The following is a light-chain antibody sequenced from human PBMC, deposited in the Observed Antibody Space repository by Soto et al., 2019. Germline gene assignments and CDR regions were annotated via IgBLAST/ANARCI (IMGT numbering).Light chain of an antibody. CDR1: SSDIGAYNS. V-gene: IGLV2-14*01. CDR3: SSRTTSNPYV. J-gene: IGLJ1*01. Sequence: QSALTQPASVSGSPGQSITISCTGTSSDIGAYNSVSWYQQHPGKPPKLMIYEVSNRPSGVSNRFSASKSGNTASLTISGLQAEDEADYYCSSRTTSNPYVFGTGTKVTVL. CDR2: EVS.